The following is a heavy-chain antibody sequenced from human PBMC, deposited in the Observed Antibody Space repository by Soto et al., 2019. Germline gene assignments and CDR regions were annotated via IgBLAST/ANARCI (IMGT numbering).Heavy chain of an antibody. D-gene: IGHD2-8*02. J-gene: IGHJ4*02. CDR1: RYMLTSHG. CDR3: ARGLGCVEYGEDCYLDY. V-gene: IGHV1-18*01. Sequence: ASVKGSCQTPRYMLTSHGIRWVRQSRGQGLEWMGWISASNGNTNYAQKLKGRVTMTTDTSTSTDYMELNSLISDDTAVYYCARGLGCVEYGEDCYLDYWGQGTLVTVSS. CDR2: ISASNGNT.